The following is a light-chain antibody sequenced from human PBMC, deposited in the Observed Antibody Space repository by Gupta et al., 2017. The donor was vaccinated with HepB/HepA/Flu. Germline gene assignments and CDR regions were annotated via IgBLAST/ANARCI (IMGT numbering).Light chain of an antibody. CDR3: MQALQTPIT. CDR2: SGS. J-gene: IGKJ3*01. CDR1: QSLLNSNGYNY. Sequence: DIVMTQSPLSLPVTPGEPASISCRASQSLLNSNGYNYLDWYLQKPGQSPQLLIYSGSNRASGVPDRFSGSGSGTDFTLKISRGEAEDVGVYYCMQALQTPITFGHGTKVDIK. V-gene: IGKV2-28*01.